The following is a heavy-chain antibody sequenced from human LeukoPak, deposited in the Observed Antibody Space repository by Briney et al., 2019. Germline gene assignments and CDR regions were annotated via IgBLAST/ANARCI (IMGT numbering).Heavy chain of an antibody. CDR1: GFTFSSYA. Sequence: PGRSLRLSCAASGFTFSSYAMHWVRQAPGKGLEWVAVISYDGSNKYYADSVKGRFTISRDNAKNSLYLQMNSLRAEDTALYYCARDPSLTTGYYYYMDVWGKGTTVTVSS. CDR2: ISYDGSNK. CDR3: ARDPSLTTGYYYYMDV. V-gene: IGHV3-30-3*01. D-gene: IGHD2-8*02. J-gene: IGHJ6*03.